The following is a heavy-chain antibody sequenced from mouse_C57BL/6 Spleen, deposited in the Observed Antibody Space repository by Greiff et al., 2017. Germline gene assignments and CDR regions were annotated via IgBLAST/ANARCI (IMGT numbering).Heavy chain of an antibody. J-gene: IGHJ2*01. CDR2: INPSSGYT. V-gene: IGHV1-4*01. D-gene: IGHD1-1*01. CDR1: GYTFTSYT. Sequence: QVQLQQSGAELARPGASVKMSCKASGYTFTSYTMHWVKQRPGQGLEWIGYINPSSGYTKYNQKFKDKATLTADKSSSTAYMQLSSLTSEDSAVXYCAREGVLLRFLDYWGQGTTLTVSS. CDR3: AREGVLLRFLDY.